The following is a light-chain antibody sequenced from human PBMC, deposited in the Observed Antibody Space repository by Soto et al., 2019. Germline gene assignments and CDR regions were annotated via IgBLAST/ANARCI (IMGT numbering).Light chain of an antibody. J-gene: IGKJ3*01. CDR1: QSISADY. CDR3: QHYGSSVFT. Sequence: EIVLTQSPGTLSLSPGGRAALSCRASQSISADYLVWYQQKPGQAPRLLIYGGSSRATGIPDRFSGSGSGTDFTLPISRLAPEDVAVYYCQHYGSSVFTFGPGTKVDIK. CDR2: GGS. V-gene: IGKV3-20*01.